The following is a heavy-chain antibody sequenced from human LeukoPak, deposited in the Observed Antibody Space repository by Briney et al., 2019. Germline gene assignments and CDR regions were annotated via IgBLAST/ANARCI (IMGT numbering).Heavy chain of an antibody. V-gene: IGHV1-18*01. J-gene: IGHJ3*02. CDR3: ARDYYDSSIDVFDI. CDR2: ISAYNGNT. D-gene: IGHD3-22*01. CDR1: GYTFTSYG. Sequence: ASVKVSCKASGYTFTSYGISWVRQAPGRGLEWMGWISAYNGNTNYAQKLQGRVTMTTDTSTSTAYMELRSLRSDDTAVYYCARDYYDSSIDVFDIWGQGTMVTVSS.